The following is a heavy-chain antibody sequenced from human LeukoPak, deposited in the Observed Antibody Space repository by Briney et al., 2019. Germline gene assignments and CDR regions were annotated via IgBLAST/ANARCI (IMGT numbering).Heavy chain of an antibody. J-gene: IGHJ4*02. V-gene: IGHV4-39*02. CDR3: ARTNYYDSSGYYSLDY. Sequence: SETLSLTCTVSGGSISSSSYYWGWIRQPPGKGLEWIGSIYYSGSTYYNPSLKSRVTISVDTSKNHFSLKLSSVTAADTAVYYCARTNYYDSSGYYSLDYWGQGTLVTVSS. CDR2: IYYSGST. D-gene: IGHD3-22*01. CDR1: GGSISSSSYY.